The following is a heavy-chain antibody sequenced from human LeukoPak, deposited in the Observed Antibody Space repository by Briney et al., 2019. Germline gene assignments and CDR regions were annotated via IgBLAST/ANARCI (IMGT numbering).Heavy chain of an antibody. J-gene: IGHJ5*02. CDR1: GFTFNKYT. D-gene: IGHD3-10*01. V-gene: IGHV3-7*04. CDR3: VRAHHPGGWFDP. CDR2: INQDGGEI. Sequence: GGSLRLSCAASGFTFNKYTMNWVRQAPGKGLEWVASINQDGGEIHYVDSVKGRFTISRDNAKNSLYLQMNNLTAEDTAVHYCVRAHHPGGWFDPWGQGTLVTVSS.